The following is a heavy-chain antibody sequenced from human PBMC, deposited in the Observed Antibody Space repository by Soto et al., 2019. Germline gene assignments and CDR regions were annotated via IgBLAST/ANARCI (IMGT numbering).Heavy chain of an antibody. CDR2: INTYNGNR. CDR3: ARDRLRGYDSSGFYS. J-gene: IGHJ4*02. CDR1: GYSFSSYG. V-gene: IGHV1-18*01. Sequence: QVQLVQSGAELRKPGASVKVSCKASGYSFSSYGINWVRQAPGQGLEWMRWINTYNGNRNYAQKFEDRVTMTTATSTNTVYMELRSLKSDDTAIYYCARDRLRGYDSSGFYSWGQGTLVTVSS. D-gene: IGHD3-22*01.